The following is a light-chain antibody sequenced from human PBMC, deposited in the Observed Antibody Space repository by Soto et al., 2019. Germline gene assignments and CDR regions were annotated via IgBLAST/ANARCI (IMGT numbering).Light chain of an antibody. Sequence: TQSPSSLSASVGERVTITCRASQSISSYLNWYQQKPGKAPKLLIYAASSLQTGVPSRFSGSGSGTDLSLTISSLQPEDFSTYYCQQSYSTPRTFGQGTKVDIK. CDR1: QSISSY. V-gene: IGKV1-39*01. J-gene: IGKJ1*01. CDR3: QQSYSTPRT. CDR2: AAS.